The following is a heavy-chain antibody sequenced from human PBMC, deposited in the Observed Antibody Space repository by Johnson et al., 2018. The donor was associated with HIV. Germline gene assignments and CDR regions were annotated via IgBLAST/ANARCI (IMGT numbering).Heavy chain of an antibody. CDR3: AKVAYSSSYLDAFDI. Sequence: VQLVESGGGLVKPGGSLRLSCAASGFTFSRYATSWVRQAPGKGLEWVSPISGSGGRTYYADSVKGRFTNSRDNSKNTLYLQMNSLRAEDTAVYYCAKVAYSSSYLDAFDIWGQGTMVTVSS. CDR1: GFTFSRYA. J-gene: IGHJ3*02. CDR2: ISGSGGRT. V-gene: IGHV3-23*04. D-gene: IGHD6-6*01.